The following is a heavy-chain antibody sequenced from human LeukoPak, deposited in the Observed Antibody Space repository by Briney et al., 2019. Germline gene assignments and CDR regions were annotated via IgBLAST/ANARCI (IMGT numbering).Heavy chain of an antibody. Sequence: GGSLRLSSAASGVTFSSYGMRWVREALGKGLEWVALIWYDGSSKHYADSVRGRFTISRDNSKNTLYLQMNSLRAEDTAVYYCARDFELSHWGQGTLVT. CDR1: GVTFSSYG. V-gene: IGHV3-33*01. D-gene: IGHD3-16*02. CDR2: IWYDGSSK. J-gene: IGHJ4*02. CDR3: ARDFELSH.